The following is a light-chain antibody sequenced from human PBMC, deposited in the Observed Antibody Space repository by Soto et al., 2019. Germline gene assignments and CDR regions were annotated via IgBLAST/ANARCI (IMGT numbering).Light chain of an antibody. CDR1: RSISSY. V-gene: IGKV3-15*01. J-gene: IGKJ1*01. CDR3: QQYNNCPPWT. Sequence: ETVMTQSPATLSVSPGERATLSCRASRSISSYLAWYQQKPGQPPRLLIYGASTRATGIPARFSGSGSGTEFTLTISSLQSEDFALYYCQQYNNCPPWTFGQGTKVEI. CDR2: GAS.